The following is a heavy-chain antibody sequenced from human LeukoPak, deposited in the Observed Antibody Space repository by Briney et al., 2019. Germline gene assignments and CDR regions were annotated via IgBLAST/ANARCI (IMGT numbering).Heavy chain of an antibody. D-gene: IGHD4-23*01. CDR2: ISSSATSI. V-gene: IGHV3-48*02. CDR3: ASSDDYGGNRFDY. CDR1: GFTFSIYS. J-gene: IGHJ4*02. Sequence: GGSLRLSCAASGFTFSIYSMNWVRQPQGKGLEWVSYISSSATSIYYADSVRRRFTISRDNAKNSLFLQMDSLRDDDTAVYYCASSDDYGGNRFDYWGRGTLVTVSS.